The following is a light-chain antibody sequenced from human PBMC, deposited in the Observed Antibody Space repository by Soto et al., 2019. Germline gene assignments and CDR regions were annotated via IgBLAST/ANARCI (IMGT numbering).Light chain of an antibody. Sequence: EIVMTQSPATLSVSPGERATLSCRASQSVRSNLAWYQQKPGQAPRLLIYGASTRATGIPARFSGSGSGTEFTLTISSLLSEDFAVYYCQQYNNWPRTFGQGTKVEI. J-gene: IGKJ1*01. CDR2: GAS. CDR3: QQYNNWPRT. V-gene: IGKV3-15*01. CDR1: QSVRSN.